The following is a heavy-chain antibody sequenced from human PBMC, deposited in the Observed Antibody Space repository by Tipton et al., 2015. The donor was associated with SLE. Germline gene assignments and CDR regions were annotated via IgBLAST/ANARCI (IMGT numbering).Heavy chain of an antibody. J-gene: IGHJ3*02. D-gene: IGHD3-10*01. CDR3: ARIPSYYYGSVPGTDAFDI. CDR1: GYTFTTYG. V-gene: IGHV1-18*01. Sequence: QVQLVQSGPEVKKPGASVKVSCKASGYTFTTYGVSWVRQAPGQGLEWMGWISPYNGNTNYAEKLHERITMTTDTSTSTAYMELRSLISHDTAMYYCARIPSYYYGSVPGTDAFDIWGQGTMVTVSS. CDR2: ISPYNGNT.